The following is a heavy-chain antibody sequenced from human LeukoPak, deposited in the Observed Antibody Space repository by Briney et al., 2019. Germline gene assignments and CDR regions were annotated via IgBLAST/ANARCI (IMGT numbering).Heavy chain of an antibody. D-gene: IGHD3-3*01. V-gene: IGHV4-4*07. CDR2: IYTSGST. CDR1: GGSISSYY. J-gene: IGHJ6*03. CDR3: AREIYDFWSGYYWYYMDV. Sequence: SETLSLTCTVSGGSISSYYWSWIRQPAGKGLEWIGRIYTSGSTNYNPSLKSRVTMSVDTSKNQFSLKLSSVTAADTAVYYCAREIYDFWSGYYWYYMDVWGKGTTVTVSS.